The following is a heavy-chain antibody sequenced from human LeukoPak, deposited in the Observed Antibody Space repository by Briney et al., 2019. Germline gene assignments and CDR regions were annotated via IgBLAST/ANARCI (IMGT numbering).Heavy chain of an antibody. CDR2: ISSGASVI. Sequence: GGSLRLSCAAPGFMFSSYGMNWVRQAPGKGLEWVSYISSGASVIYYADSVKGRFTISRDNARSSLFLQMNSLRAEDTAVYYCARAYCSSTSCFDSWFDPWGQGTLVTVSS. V-gene: IGHV3-48*01. CDR1: GFMFSSYG. J-gene: IGHJ5*02. D-gene: IGHD2-2*01. CDR3: ARAYCSSTSCFDSWFDP.